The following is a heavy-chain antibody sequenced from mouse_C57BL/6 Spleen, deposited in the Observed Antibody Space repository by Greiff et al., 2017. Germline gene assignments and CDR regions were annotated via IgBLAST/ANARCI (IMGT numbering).Heavy chain of an antibody. D-gene: IGHD2-3*01. Sequence: EVKLMESGPGLVKPSQSLSLTCSVTGYSITSGYYWNWIRQFPGNKLEWMGYISYDGSNNYNPSLKNRISITRDTSKNQFFLKLNSVTTEDTATYYCARGGVYDGYFDYWGQGTTLTVSS. CDR2: ISYDGSN. J-gene: IGHJ2*01. CDR3: ARGGVYDGYFDY. CDR1: GYSITSGYY. V-gene: IGHV3-6*01.